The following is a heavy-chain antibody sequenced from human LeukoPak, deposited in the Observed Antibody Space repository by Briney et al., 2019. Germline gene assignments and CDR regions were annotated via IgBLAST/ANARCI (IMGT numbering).Heavy chain of an antibody. V-gene: IGHV1-24*01. CDR3: ATDPMGASYSDVHDN. Sequence: ASVTVSCKVSGFPLSELSMYWVRQAPGKGLEWIGGFDPADVGTFYAQKFQARVTITADTSTHTFYMLVNSLRSDDTAVYYCATDPMGASYSDVHDNWGQGTLVAASS. CDR2: FDPADVGT. CDR1: GFPLSELS. D-gene: IGHD6-13*01. J-gene: IGHJ4*02.